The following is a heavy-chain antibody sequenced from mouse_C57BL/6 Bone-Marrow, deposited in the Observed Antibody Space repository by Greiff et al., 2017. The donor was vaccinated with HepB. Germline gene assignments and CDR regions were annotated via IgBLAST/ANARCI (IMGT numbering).Heavy chain of an antibody. CDR2: ISSGSSTI. CDR1: GFTFSDYG. V-gene: IGHV5-17*01. Sequence: EVKLVESGGGLVKPGGSLKLSCAASGFTFSDYGMHWVRQAPEKGLEWVAYISSGSSTIYYADTVKGRFTISRDNAKNTLFLQMTSLRSEDTAMYYCARTSSLYYFDYWGQGTTLTVSS. J-gene: IGHJ2*01. CDR3: ARTSSLYYFDY. D-gene: IGHD6-1*01.